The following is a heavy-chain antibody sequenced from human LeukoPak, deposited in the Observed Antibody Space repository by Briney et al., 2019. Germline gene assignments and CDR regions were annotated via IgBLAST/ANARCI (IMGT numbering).Heavy chain of an antibody. CDR2: IYYSGST. CDR1: GGSISSGGYY. D-gene: IGHD4-17*01. CDR3: ARDPDGDSPFDY. V-gene: IGHV4-31*03. J-gene: IGHJ4*02. Sequence: PSQTLSLTCTVSGGSISSGGYYWSWIRQHPGKGLEWIGYIYYSGSTYYNPSLKSRVTISVDTSKNQFSLKLSSVTAADTAVYYCARDPDGDSPFDYWGQGTLVTVSS.